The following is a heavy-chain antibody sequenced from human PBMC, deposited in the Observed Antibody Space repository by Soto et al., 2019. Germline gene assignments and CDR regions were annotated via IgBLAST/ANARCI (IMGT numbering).Heavy chain of an antibody. CDR1: GGSISSSRYY. CDR3: ARLIKGGLQG. CDR2: IYYSGST. V-gene: IGHV4-39*01. J-gene: IGHJ4*02. D-gene: IGHD4-4*01. Sequence: QLQLQESGPGLVKPSETLSLTCTVSGGSISSSRYYWGWIRQPPGKGLEWIGSIYYSGSTYYNPSLKSRVTISVDTSKNQFSLKLSSVTAADTAVYYCARLIKGGLQGWGQGTLVTVSS.